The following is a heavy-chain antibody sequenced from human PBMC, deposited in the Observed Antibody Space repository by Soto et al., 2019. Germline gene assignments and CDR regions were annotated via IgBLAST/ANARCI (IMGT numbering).Heavy chain of an antibody. J-gene: IGHJ6*02. CDR3: AREPGPVTVTTAYYGMDV. D-gene: IGHD4-17*01. CDR2: ISSSSSYI. V-gene: IGHV3-21*01. Sequence: GGSLRLSCAASGFTFSSYSMNWVRQAPGKGLEWVSSISSSSSYIYYADSVKGRFIISRDNAKNSMYLQMNSLRAEDTDVYYCAREPGPVTVTTAYYGMDVWGQGTTVTVSS. CDR1: GFTFSSYS.